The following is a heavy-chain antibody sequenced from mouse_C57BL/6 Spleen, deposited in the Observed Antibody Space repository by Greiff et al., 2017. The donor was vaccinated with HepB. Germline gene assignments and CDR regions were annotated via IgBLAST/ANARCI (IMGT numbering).Heavy chain of an antibody. D-gene: IGHD3-1*01. CDR2: IYPGDGDT. V-gene: IGHV1-80*01. Sequence: VQLQQSGAELVKPGASVKISCKASGYSFSSYWMNWVKQRPGKGLEWIGQIYPGDGDTNYKGKFKGKATLTADKSSSTAYMQLSSLTSEDSAVYFCARRGLPYYAMDYWGQGTSVTVSS. CDR1: GYSFSSYW. CDR3: ARRGLPYYAMDY. J-gene: IGHJ4*01.